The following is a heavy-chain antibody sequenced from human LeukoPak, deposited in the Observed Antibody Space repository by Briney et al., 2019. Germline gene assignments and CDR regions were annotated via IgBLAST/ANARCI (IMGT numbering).Heavy chain of an antibody. V-gene: IGHV1-46*01. CDR1: GYTFTSYY. J-gene: IGHJ4*02. Sequence: ASVKVSCKASGYTFTSYYMHWVRQAPGQGLEWMGLINPSGGSTSYAQKFQGRVTMTRDTSTSTVYMELSSLRPEDTAVYYCARDPRDDDFWSGYETYYFDYWGQGTLVTVSS. D-gene: IGHD3-3*01. CDR2: INPSGGST. CDR3: ARDPRDDDFWSGYETYYFDY.